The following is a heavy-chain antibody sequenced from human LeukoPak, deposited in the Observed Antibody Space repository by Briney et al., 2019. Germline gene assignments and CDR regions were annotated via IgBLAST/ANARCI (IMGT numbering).Heavy chain of an antibody. J-gene: IGHJ5*02. Sequence: SETLSLTCKVSGGSMTNYYWSWIRQPPGKGLEYIGFIYYSGNTNYNPSLKSRVTISIDTSKNQFSLKLSSVTAADTAVYYCARGGYYGSGNDFRFDPWGQGTLVTVSS. CDR1: GGSMTNYY. D-gene: IGHD3-10*01. V-gene: IGHV4-59*01. CDR3: ARGGYYGSGNDFRFDP. CDR2: IYYSGNT.